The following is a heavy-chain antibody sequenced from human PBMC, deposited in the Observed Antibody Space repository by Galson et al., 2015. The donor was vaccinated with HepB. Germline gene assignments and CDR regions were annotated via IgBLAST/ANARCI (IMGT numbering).Heavy chain of an antibody. CDR3: ARAPANLGYGDYRNYYYYMDV. J-gene: IGHJ6*03. Sequence: SLRLSCAASGFTFSSYDMHWVRQATGKGLEWVSAIGTAGDTYYPGSVKGRFTISRENAKNSLYLQMNSLRAGDTAVYYCARAPANLGYGDYRNYYYYMDVWGKGTTVTVSS. D-gene: IGHD4-17*01. CDR2: IGTAGDT. V-gene: IGHV3-13*01. CDR1: GFTFSSYD.